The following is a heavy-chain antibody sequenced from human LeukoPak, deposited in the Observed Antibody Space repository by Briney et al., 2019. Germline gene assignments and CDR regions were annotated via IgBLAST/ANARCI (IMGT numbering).Heavy chain of an antibody. CDR2: ISAFTGTT. CDR3: ARGAYGDNSRYGY. Sequence: GGSLRLSCAASGFTFNTYAMTWVRQAPGMGLQWVASISAFTGTTWYADSVKGRFTVSRDNAKNSLYLQMNSLRAEDTAVYYCARGAYGDNSRYGYWGQGTLVTVSS. J-gene: IGHJ4*02. D-gene: IGHD4-17*01. CDR1: GFTFNTYA. V-gene: IGHV3-21*06.